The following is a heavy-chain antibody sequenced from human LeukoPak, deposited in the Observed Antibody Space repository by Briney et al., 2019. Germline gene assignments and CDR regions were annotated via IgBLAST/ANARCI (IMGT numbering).Heavy chain of an antibody. CDR1: GYTFTSYG. V-gene: IGHV1-18*01. J-gene: IGHJ4*02. D-gene: IGHD5-12*01. CDR2: ISAYNGNT. Sequence: ASVKVSCKASGYTFTSYGISWVRQAPGQGLEWMGWISAYNGNTNYAQKLQGRVTMTTDTSTSTACMELRSLRSDDTAVYYCALHRPRDYVYPYWGQGTLVTVSS. CDR3: ALHRPRDYVYPY.